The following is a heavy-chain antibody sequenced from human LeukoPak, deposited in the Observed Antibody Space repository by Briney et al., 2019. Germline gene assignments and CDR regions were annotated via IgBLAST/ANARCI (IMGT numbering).Heavy chain of an antibody. CDR3: ARDATVIYYYYFYMDV. V-gene: IGHV4-61*02. CDR1: GGSISSGNYY. Sequence: SETLSLTCTVSGGSISSGNYYWSWLRQPAGKGLEWIGRIYIGGSTNYNPSLKSRVTISLDTSKNQFSLKLSSVTAADTAVYYCARDATVIYYYYFYMDVWGKGTTVTVSS. CDR2: IYIGGST. D-gene: IGHD4-17*01. J-gene: IGHJ6*03.